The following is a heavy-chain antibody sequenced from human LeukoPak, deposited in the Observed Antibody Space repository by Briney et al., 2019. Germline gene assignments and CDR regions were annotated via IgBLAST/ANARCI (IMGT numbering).Heavy chain of an antibody. J-gene: IGHJ4*02. V-gene: IGHV4-4*07. CDR2: IYTSGSS. D-gene: IGHD3-22*01. CDR3: ARDGYYYDSSGYLYLDY. Sequence: SETLSLTCTVSGGSISSYYWSWIRQPAGKGLEWIGRIYTSGSSNYNPSLKSRVTMSVDTSKNQFSLKLSSVTAADTAVYYCARDGYYYDSSGYLYLDYWGLGTLVTVSS. CDR1: GGSISSYY.